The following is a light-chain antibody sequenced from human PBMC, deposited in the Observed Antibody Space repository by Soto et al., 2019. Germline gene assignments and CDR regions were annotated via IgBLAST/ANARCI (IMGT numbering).Light chain of an antibody. Sequence: EIVLTQSPGTLSLSPGERATLSCRASQSISSSYLAWYQQKPGQAPRLLIYGASSRATGIPDRFSGSGSGTDFTPTISRLEPEDVAVDYCQQYGRTFGQGTKVEIK. V-gene: IGKV3-20*01. CDR2: GAS. CDR1: QSISSSY. CDR3: QQYGRT. J-gene: IGKJ1*01.